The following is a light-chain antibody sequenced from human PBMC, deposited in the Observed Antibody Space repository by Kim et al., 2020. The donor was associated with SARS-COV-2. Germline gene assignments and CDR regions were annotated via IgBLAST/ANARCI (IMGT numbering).Light chain of an antibody. V-gene: IGKV3-20*01. J-gene: IGKJ2*01. CDR3: QQYDRPPYT. Sequence: LAPGDRATLSYRASQSVASNHLAWFQQKPGQAPRLLIYGTSSRAPAIPDRFSASGSGTDFTLTISRLEPEDFAIYYCQQYDRPPYTFGQGTKLEI. CDR1: QSVASNH. CDR2: GTS.